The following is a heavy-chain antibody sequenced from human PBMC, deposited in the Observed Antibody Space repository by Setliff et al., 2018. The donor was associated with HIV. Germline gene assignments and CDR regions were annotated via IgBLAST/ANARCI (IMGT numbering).Heavy chain of an antibody. D-gene: IGHD3-10*01. Sequence: PSETLSLTCSVSGGSISSHYWSWIRLPPGKGLEWIASIYHSGNTYYSPPLHSRVTLSVDKSKNEFYLSLASVTAADTAVYYCARDRGEKGYFDSWGHGALVTVSS. CDR3: ARDRGEKGYFDS. CDR2: IYHSGNT. J-gene: IGHJ4*01. CDR1: GGSISSHY. V-gene: IGHV4-4*07.